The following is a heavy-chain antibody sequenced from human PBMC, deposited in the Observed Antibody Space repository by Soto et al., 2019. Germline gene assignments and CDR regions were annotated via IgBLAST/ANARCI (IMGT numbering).Heavy chain of an antibody. J-gene: IGHJ5*01. D-gene: IGHD3-22*01. V-gene: IGHV4-39*01. CDR2: TYIGGMT. CDR1: GASFTEGSLF. CDR3: ATPPETFSTAGYYVNWLDR. Sequence: SETLSLTCTVSGASFTEGSLFWGWIRQSPGKGVEWIASTYIGGMTYYNPSLRRRVTISVDTSKSQFSLRLNSVTAADTAVYSCATPPETFSTAGYYVNWLDRCRKRTMVTVSS.